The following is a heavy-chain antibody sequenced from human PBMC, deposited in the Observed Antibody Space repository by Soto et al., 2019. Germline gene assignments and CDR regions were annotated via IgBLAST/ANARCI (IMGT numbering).Heavy chain of an antibody. CDR2: IYHSGST. D-gene: IGHD4-17*01. CDR3: ARHEVYGERHMNNWFDP. Sequence: SETLSLTCAVSSGSISSSNWWSWVRQPPGKGLEWIGEIYHSGSTNYNPSLKSRVTISVDKSKNQFSLKLSSVTAADTAVYYCARHEVYGERHMNNWFDPWGQGTLVTVSS. J-gene: IGHJ5*02. V-gene: IGHV4-4*02. CDR1: SGSISSSNW.